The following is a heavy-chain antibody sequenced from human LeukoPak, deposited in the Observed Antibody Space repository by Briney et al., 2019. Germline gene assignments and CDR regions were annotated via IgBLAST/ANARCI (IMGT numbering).Heavy chain of an antibody. CDR2: IYHSGST. J-gene: IGHJ4*02. CDR1: GYSISSGYY. D-gene: IGHD6-13*01. V-gene: IGHV4-38-2*02. CDR3: SQQPTGDY. Sequence: PSETLSLTCTVSGYSISSGYYWGWIRQPPGRGLEWIGSIYHSGSTYYNPSLKSRVTISVDTSKNQFSLKLSSVTAADTAVYYCSQQPTGDYWGQGTLVTVSS.